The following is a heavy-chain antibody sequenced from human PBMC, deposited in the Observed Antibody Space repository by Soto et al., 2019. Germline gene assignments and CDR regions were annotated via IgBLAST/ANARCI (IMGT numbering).Heavy chain of an antibody. Sequence: SETLSLTCTVSGGSISSYYWSWIRQPPGKGLEWIGYIYYSGSTNYNPSLKSRVTISVDTSKNQFSLKLSSVTAADTAVYYCARQYSSGWYQLDYWGQGTXVTVSS. CDR3: ARQYSSGWYQLDY. V-gene: IGHV4-59*08. J-gene: IGHJ4*02. CDR1: GGSISSYY. CDR2: IYYSGST. D-gene: IGHD6-19*01.